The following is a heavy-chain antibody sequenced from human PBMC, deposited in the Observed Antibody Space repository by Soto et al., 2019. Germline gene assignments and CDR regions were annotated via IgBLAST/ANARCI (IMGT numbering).Heavy chain of an antibody. Sequence: EVQLVESGGGLVQPGGSLRLSCAASGFTFSSYSMNWVRQAPGKGLEWVSYISSSSTIYYEDSVKGRFTISRDNAKNSLYLQMNSLRDEDTAVYYCARDPRITIFGVVIISPYFDYWGQGTLVTVSS. V-gene: IGHV3-48*02. CDR2: ISSSSTI. CDR3: ARDPRITIFGVVIISPYFDY. J-gene: IGHJ4*02. CDR1: GFTFSSYS. D-gene: IGHD3-3*01.